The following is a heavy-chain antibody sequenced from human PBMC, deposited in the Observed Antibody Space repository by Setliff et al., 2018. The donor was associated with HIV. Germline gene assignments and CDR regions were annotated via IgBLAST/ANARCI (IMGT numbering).Heavy chain of an antibody. V-gene: IGHV1-46*03. Sequence: GASVKVSCKASGYTFTSYYMHWVRQAPGQGLEWMGIINPSGGSTSYAQKFQGRVTMTRDTSTSTVYMELSSLRSEDTAVYYCARSRRYCSGGSCYGPGGYWGQGTLVTSPQ. D-gene: IGHD2-15*01. CDR2: INPSGGST. CDR3: ARSRRYCSGGSCYGPGGY. CDR1: GYTFTSYY. J-gene: IGHJ4*02.